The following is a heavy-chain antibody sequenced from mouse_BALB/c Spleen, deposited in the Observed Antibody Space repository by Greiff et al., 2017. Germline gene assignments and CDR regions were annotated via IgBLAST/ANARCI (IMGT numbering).Heavy chain of an antibody. J-gene: IGHJ2*01. V-gene: IGHV3-2*02. CDR2: ISYSGST. CDR1: GYSITSDYA. Sequence: VQLQQSGPGLVKPSQSLSLTCTVTGYSITSDYAWNWIRQFPGNKLEWMGYISYSGSTSYNPSLKSRISITRDTSKNQFFLQLNSVTTEDTATYYCARRYRYDSYWDYFDYWGQGTTLTVSS. D-gene: IGHD2-14*01. CDR3: ARRYRYDSYWDYFDY.